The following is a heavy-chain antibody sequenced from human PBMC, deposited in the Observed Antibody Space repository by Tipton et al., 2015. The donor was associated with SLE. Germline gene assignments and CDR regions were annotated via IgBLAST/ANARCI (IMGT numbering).Heavy chain of an antibody. CDR2: LYAGGST. Sequence: TLSLTCSVSGVSISTSRYYWGWIRQSPGQGLEWVGSLYAGGSTYIHPSLKSRASISADASKNHFSLKLNSVTAADTAVYYCARDWGWAVEYWGRGTLVTVSS. J-gene: IGHJ4*02. D-gene: IGHD3-16*01. CDR3: ARDWGWAVEY. CDR1: GVSISTSRYY. V-gene: IGHV4-39*02.